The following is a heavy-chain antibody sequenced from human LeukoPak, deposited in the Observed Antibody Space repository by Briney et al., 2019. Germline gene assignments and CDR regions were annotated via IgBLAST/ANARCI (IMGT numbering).Heavy chain of an antibody. D-gene: IGHD1-26*01. Sequence: GGSLRLSCAASGLSFSSFAMSWVRQAPGKGLEWVSTVSVGGSSTYYADSVKGRFTISRDNSESTLYLQMSSLRAEDTAVYYCAKTSYSGSYYYYYYCMDVWGKGTTVTVSS. CDR2: VSVGGSST. CDR1: GLSFSSFA. J-gene: IGHJ6*03. CDR3: AKTSYSGSYYYYYYCMDV. V-gene: IGHV3-23*01.